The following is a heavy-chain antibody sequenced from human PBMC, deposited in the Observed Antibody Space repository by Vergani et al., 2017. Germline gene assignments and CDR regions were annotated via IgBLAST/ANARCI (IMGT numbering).Heavy chain of an antibody. CDR1: GYTFTSYA. CDR2: INTTTGNP. Sequence: QVQLVQSGSELKKPGASVQVSCKASGYTFTSYAMNWVRQAPGQGLEWMGWINTTTGNPTYAQGFTGRFVFSLYTSVSTAYLQISSLKAEDTAVYYCARDSVVVVAAEASFDIWSQGTMVTVSS. V-gene: IGHV7-4-1*02. J-gene: IGHJ3*02. CDR3: ARDSVVVVAAEASFDI. D-gene: IGHD2-15*01.